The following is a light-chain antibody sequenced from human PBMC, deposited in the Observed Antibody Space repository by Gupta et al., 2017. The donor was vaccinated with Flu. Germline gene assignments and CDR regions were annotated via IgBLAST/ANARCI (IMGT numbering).Light chain of an antibody. J-gene: IGLJ2*01. CDR1: SSNIEDNY. V-gene: IGLV1-47*01. CDR2: RNS. Sequence: QSVLIQTPSASGTPGQRVTTSCSGSSSNIEDNYVFWYQQLPGTAPKIIIYRNSQRPSGVPDRISGSKSGTSAFLAISGLRSEDEADYYCAVWDDRLDAWVFGGGTKVTVL. CDR3: AVWDDRLDAWV.